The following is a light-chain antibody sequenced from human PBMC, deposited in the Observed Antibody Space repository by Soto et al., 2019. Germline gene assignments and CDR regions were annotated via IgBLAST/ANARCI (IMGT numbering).Light chain of an antibody. Sequence: IQLTQSPSSLSASVGDRVTITCRASQGISSWLAWYQQKPGKAPKLLIYAASSLQSGVPSRFSGSGSGTDFSLIISLLQPEDSATYYCQHYNSYSEAFGQGTKVDIK. J-gene: IGKJ1*01. CDR1: QGISSW. CDR2: AAS. V-gene: IGKV1D-16*01. CDR3: QHYNSYSEA.